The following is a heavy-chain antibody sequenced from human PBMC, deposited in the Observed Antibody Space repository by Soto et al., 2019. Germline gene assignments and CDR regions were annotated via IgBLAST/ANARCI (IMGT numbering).Heavy chain of an antibody. V-gene: IGHV4-59*01. D-gene: IGHD5-18*01. CDR1: GGSISSYY. J-gene: IGHJ4*02. CDR3: ARAYHTGFDY. Sequence: SETLSLTCTVSGGSISSYYWSWIRQPPGKGLEWIGYIYYSGSTNYNPSLKSRVTISVDTSKNQFSLKLSSVTAADTAVYYCARAYHTGFDYWGQGTLVTVSS. CDR2: IYYSGST.